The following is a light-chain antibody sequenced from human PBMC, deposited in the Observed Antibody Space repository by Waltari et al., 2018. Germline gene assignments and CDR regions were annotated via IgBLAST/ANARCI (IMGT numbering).Light chain of an antibody. CDR1: QTVSSSY. Sequence: EVALTQSPDTLSLSAGERATLSCTASQTVSSSYFAWYQQKPGQSPRLLIYATSTRATGIPAKFSGSGSGTGFSLNIDMLEPEDYAVYFCQQFGGSPMYTFGQGTKLE. J-gene: IGKJ2*01. CDR2: ATS. V-gene: IGKV3-20*01. CDR3: QQFGGSPMYT.